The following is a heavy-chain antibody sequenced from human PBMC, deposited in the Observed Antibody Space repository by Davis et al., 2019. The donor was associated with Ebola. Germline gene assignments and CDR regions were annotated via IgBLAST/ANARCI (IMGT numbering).Heavy chain of an antibody. CDR2: INPNSGGT. D-gene: IGHD4-17*01. Sequence: ASVKVSCKASGGTFSSYAISWVRQAPGQGLEWMGWINPNSGGTNYAQKFQGRVTMTTDTSTSTAYMELRSLRSDDTAVYYCARDWATVTTSGAYYYYGMDVWGQGTTVTVSS. V-gene: IGHV1-18*01. CDR1: GGTFSSYA. CDR3: ARDWATVTTSGAYYYYGMDV. J-gene: IGHJ6*02.